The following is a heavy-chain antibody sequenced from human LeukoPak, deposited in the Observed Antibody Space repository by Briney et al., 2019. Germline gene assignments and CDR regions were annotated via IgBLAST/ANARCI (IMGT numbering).Heavy chain of an antibody. CDR2: INNNGDST. D-gene: IGHD3-16*01. CDR1: GFTFSTFA. V-gene: IGHV3-64D*06. J-gene: IGHJ3*02. CDR3: VKTMMTFGGVIRTDAFDI. Sequence: PGGSLRLSCSASGFTFSTFAMHWVRQAPGKRLEYVSGINNNGDSTYYSDSVKARLTISRDNSKNTLFLQMASLRAEETVVYYCVKTMMTFGGVIRTDAFDIWGQGTMVIVSS.